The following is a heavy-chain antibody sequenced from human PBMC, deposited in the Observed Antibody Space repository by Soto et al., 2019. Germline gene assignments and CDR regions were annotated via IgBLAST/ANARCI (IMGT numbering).Heavy chain of an antibody. CDR1: GGTFSSYA. V-gene: IGHV1-69*01. D-gene: IGHD4-17*01. CDR3: ARSWEDPAVTTRHYYYYGMDV. J-gene: IGHJ6*02. CDR2: IIPIFGTA. Sequence: QVQLVQSGAEVKKPGSSVKVSCKASGGTFSSYAISWVRQAPGQGLEWMGGIIPIFGTANYAQKFKGRVTITADECTGRGHMERSTLRSDDTDVYYCARSWEDPAVTTRHYYYYGMDVWGQGTTVTVSS.